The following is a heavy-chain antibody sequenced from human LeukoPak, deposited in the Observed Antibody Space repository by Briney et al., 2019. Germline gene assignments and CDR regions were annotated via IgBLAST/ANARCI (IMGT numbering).Heavy chain of an antibody. CDR2: ISSSSTI. J-gene: IGHJ4*02. D-gene: IGHD2-2*01. V-gene: IGHV3-48*02. CDR3: ARSDCSSTSCYFDGLDY. Sequence: GGSLRLSCAASGFTFSSYSMNWVRQAPGKGLEWVSYISSSSTIYYADSVKGRFTISRDNAKNSLYLQMNSLRDEDTAVYYCARSDCSSTSCYFDGLDYWGQGTLVTVSS. CDR1: GFTFSSYS.